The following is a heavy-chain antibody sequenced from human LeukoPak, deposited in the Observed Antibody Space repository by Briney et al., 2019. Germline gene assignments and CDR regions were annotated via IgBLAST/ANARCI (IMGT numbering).Heavy chain of an antibody. Sequence: PGGSLRLSCAASGFTFSSYWMSWVRQAPGKGLEWVANIKEDGSEKYYVDSVKGRFTISRDNAENSVFLQMNSLRADDTAVYYCARDHYGMDVWGQGNTVTVSS. V-gene: IGHV3-7*01. CDR1: GFTFSSYW. CDR3: ARDHYGMDV. CDR2: IKEDGSEK. J-gene: IGHJ6*02.